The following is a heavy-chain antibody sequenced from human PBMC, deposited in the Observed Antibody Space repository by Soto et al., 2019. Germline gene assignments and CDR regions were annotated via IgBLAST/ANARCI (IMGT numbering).Heavy chain of an antibody. CDR3: ARILGSSGLDWFDP. CDR1: GFSLSNARMG. V-gene: IGHV2-26*01. Sequence: QVTFKESGPVLVKPTETLTLTCTVSGFSLSNARMGVSWIRKPPGKALEWLAHIFSNDEKSYSTYLKSRLTISKDNSNSQVVLTMTNMDPVDTATYYCARILGSSGLDWFDPWCQGTLVTVSS. CDR2: IFSNDEK. D-gene: IGHD6-19*01. J-gene: IGHJ5*02.